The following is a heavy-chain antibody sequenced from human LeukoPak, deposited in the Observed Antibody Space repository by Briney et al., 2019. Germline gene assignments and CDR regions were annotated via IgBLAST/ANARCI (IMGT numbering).Heavy chain of an antibody. V-gene: IGHV3-23*01. Sequence: GGSLRLSCAASGCTFSTYAMSWVRQAPGKGLELVSTISGNGGTTYYADSVKGRFTISRDNSKNTLYLQMNSLRVEDTAVYYCAKPPPDSSSWLFDYWGQGTLVTVSS. CDR1: GCTFSTYA. CDR2: ISGNGGTT. D-gene: IGHD6-13*01. J-gene: IGHJ4*02. CDR3: AKPPPDSSSWLFDY.